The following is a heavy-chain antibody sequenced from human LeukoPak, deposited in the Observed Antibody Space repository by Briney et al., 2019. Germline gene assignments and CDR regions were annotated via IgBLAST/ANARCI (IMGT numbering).Heavy chain of an antibody. J-gene: IGHJ4*02. Sequence: SETLSLTCAISGGSINSGTYYWGWIRQAPGKGLDWLGTVYYRGTTYYKPSLNGRITISVDSSRNQFSLKLTSVTAADSALYYCARTGAYCSNTSCYPFDSWGQGILVTVSS. CDR2: VYYRGTT. CDR1: GGSINSGTYY. D-gene: IGHD2-2*01. V-gene: IGHV4-39*01. CDR3: ARTGAYCSNTSCYPFDS.